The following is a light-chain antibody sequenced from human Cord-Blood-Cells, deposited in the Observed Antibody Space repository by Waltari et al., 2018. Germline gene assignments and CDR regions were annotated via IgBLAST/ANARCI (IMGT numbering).Light chain of an antibody. Sequence: DIQMTQSPSTLSASVGDRVTITCRGSQSISSWLAWYQQKPGKAPKLLIYDASSLASGVPSRFSGSGSGTEFTLTISSLQPDEFATYYCQQYNSYSYTFGQGTKLEIK. CDR1: QSISSW. J-gene: IGKJ2*01. V-gene: IGKV1-5*01. CDR2: DAS. CDR3: QQYNSYSYT.